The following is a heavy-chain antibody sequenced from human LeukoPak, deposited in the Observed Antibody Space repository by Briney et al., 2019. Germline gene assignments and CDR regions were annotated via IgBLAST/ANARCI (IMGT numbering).Heavy chain of an antibody. J-gene: IGHJ6*02. CDR1: GYTFTGYY. CDR2: INPNSGGT. Sequence: ASVTVSFTASGYTFTGYYIHWVRQAPGQGLEWMGWINPNSGGTNYAQKFQGRVTMTRDTSITTAYMELSRLRSDDTAVYYCARVTDYDWAYGMDVWGQGTTVTVSS. CDR3: ARVTDYDWAYGMDV. V-gene: IGHV1-2*02. D-gene: IGHD3-16*01.